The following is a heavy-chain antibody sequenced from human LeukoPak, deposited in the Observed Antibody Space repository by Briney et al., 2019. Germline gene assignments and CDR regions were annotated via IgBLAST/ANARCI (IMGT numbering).Heavy chain of an antibody. D-gene: IGHD2-15*01. J-gene: IGHJ4*02. CDR3: ARGVLGYCSGGSCYSIDY. V-gene: IGHV3-30-3*01. Sequence: GRSLRLSCAASGFTFSSYPMHWVRQAPGKGLGWVAVISYDGSNKYYADSVKGRFTISRDNSKNTLYLQMNSLRADDTAVYYCARGVLGYCSGGSCYSIDYWGQGTLVTVSS. CDR1: GFTFSSYP. CDR2: ISYDGSNK.